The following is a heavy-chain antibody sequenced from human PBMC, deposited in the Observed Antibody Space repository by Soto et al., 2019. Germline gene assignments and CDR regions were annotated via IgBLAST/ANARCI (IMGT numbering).Heavy chain of an antibody. CDR1: GGSVSSGSYY. J-gene: IGHJ5*02. CDR2: IYYSGST. D-gene: IGHD3-3*01. Sequence: QVQLQESGPGLVKPSETLSLTCTVSGGSVSSGSYYWSWIRQPPGKGLEWIGYIYYSGSTNYNPSLKSRVTTSVDTSKNQFSLKLSSVTAADTAVYYCARIGTTFGVVIDTWGQGTLVTVSS. CDR3: ARIGTTFGVVIDT. V-gene: IGHV4-61*01.